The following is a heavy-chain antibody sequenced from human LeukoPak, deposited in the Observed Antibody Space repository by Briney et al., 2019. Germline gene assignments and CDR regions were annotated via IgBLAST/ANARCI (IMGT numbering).Heavy chain of an antibody. Sequence: ASVKVSCKASGYTFTSYGISWVRQAPGQGLEWMGWISAYNGNTNYAQKLQGRVTMTTDTSTSTAYMELRSLRSDDTAVYYCARQYYDSSGYYYVSYYFDYWGQGTLVTVSS. CDR3: ARQYYDSSGYYYVSYYFDY. CDR1: GYTFTSYG. D-gene: IGHD3-22*01. CDR2: ISAYNGNT. V-gene: IGHV1-18*01. J-gene: IGHJ4*02.